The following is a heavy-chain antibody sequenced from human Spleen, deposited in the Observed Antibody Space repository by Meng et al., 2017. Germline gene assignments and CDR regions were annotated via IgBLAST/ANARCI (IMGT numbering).Heavy chain of an antibody. CDR1: GFTFSTYW. CDR3: AKDGDYGVPFDY. Sequence: GESLKISCAASGFTFSTYWMEWVRQAPGKGLVWVSRINSDASATRYADSVKGRFTISRDNAKNSLYLQMNSLRAEDTALYYCAKDGDYGVPFDYWGQGTLVTVSS. D-gene: IGHD4-17*01. CDR2: INSDASAT. V-gene: IGHV3-74*01. J-gene: IGHJ4*02.